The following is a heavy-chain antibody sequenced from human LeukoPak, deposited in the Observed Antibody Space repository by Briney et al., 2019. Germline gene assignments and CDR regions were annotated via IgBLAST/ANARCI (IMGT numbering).Heavy chain of an antibody. CDR2: ISAYNGNT. J-gene: IGHJ4*02. CDR3: ARDWNDLFYFDY. CDR1: GYTFTSHG. V-gene: IGHV1-18*01. D-gene: IGHD1-1*01. Sequence: ASVKVSCKASGYTFTSHGISWVRQAPGQGLEWMGWISAYNGNTNYAQKLQGRVTMTTDTSTSTAYMELRSLRSDDTAVYYCARDWNDLFYFDYWGQGTLVTVSS.